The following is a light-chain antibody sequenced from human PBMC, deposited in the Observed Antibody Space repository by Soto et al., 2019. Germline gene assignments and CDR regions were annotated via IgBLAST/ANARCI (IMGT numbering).Light chain of an antibody. CDR1: QSISNW. CDR2: KTS. V-gene: IGKV1-5*03. CDR3: QQYHTYWT. Sequence: DIQMTQSPSTLSASVGDRVTITCRASQSISNWLAWYQQKPGKVPKLLIYKTSSLESGVPSGFSGSGSGTEFTLTISSLQPDDFATYYCQQYHTYWTFGQGTKVDVK. J-gene: IGKJ1*01.